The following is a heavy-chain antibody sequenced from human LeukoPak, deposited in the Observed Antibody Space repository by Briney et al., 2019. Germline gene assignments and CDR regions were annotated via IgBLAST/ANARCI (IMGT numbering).Heavy chain of an antibody. CDR2: INYSGRI. V-gene: IGHV4-59*01. CDR1: SGFISSYY. CDR3: ARLVDYVNSGDPDIFDI. D-gene: IGHD3-22*01. Sequence: SETLSLTCIVSSGFISSYYWSWIRQTPGKGLEWIAFINYSGRIKYNPSLQSRVSISLDTSKNHFSLQLRSVMAADTAVYYCARLVDYVNSGDPDIFDIWGQGTIVSIS. J-gene: IGHJ3*02.